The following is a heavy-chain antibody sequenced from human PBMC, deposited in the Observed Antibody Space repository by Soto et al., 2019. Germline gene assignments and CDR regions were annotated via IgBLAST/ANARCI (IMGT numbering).Heavy chain of an antibody. J-gene: IGHJ4*02. CDR3: ARDTNRGLGDY. CDR2: INANNGNT. D-gene: IGHD3-10*01. CDR1: GYTFTSYG. V-gene: IGHV1-18*01. Sequence: QVQLVQSGAEVKKPGASVKVSCKASGYTFTSYGLSWVRQAPGQGLEWMGWINANNGNTKYAEKLQGRVTMTTDTSTTTAYMERRGLRLADTAVYSWARDTNRGLGDYWAQGPLVTASS.